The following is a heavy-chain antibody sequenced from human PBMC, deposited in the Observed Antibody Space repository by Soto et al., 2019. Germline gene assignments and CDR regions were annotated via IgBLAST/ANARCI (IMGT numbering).Heavy chain of an antibody. Sequence: EVQLVESGGCLVHPGGSLMDACAASGFTFSSYWMSWVRQAPGKGLEWVANIKQDGSEKCYVDSVKGRFTISRDNAKNSLYLQMNSLGAEDTAVYYCARARYSSSYYYYGKDVWGQGTTVTVSS. D-gene: IGHD6-13*01. CDR1: GFTFSSYW. CDR2: IKQDGSEK. V-gene: IGHV3-7*05. J-gene: IGHJ6*02. CDR3: ARARYSSSYYYYGKDV.